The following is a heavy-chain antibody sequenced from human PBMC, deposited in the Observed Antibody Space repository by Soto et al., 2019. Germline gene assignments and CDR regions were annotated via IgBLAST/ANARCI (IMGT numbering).Heavy chain of an antibody. CDR3: AKDSYYDFWSCYLNAYFDY. V-gene: IGHV3-30*18. CDR1: GFTFSSYG. CDR2: ISYDGSNK. D-gene: IGHD3-3*01. Sequence: QVQLVESGGGVVQPGRSLRLSCAASGFTFSSYGMHWVRQAPGKGLEWVAVISYDGSNKYYADSVKGRFTISRDNSKNTLSLQMNSLRAEDTAVYYCAKDSYYDFWSCYLNAYFDYWGQGTLVTVSS. J-gene: IGHJ4*02.